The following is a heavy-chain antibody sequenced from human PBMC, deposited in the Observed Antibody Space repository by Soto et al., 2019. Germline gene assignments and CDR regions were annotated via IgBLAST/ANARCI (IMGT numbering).Heavy chain of an antibody. CDR3: ARAVTPYFGTWFDP. D-gene: IGHD3-10*01. V-gene: IGHV4-30-2*01. J-gene: IGHJ5*02. Sequence: LSLTCAVSGGSITSGNTYSWSWIRQPPGKGLEWIGSISHTGSTSYNPSLKSRVSMSVDKSKNQFSLKLSSVTAADMAVYYCARAVTPYFGTWFDPWGQGTLVTVSS. CDR1: GGSITSGNTYS. CDR2: ISHTGST.